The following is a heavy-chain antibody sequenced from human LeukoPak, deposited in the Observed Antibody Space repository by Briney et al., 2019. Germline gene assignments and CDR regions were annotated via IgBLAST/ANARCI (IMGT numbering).Heavy chain of an antibody. J-gene: IGHJ4*02. D-gene: IGHD3-10*01. Sequence: PGESLRLSCAASGFTFSSYAMSWVRQAPGKGLEWVSGISGSGGSTYYADSVKGRFTISRDNSKNRLYLQMNSLRAEDTAVYYCAKRPRGNYLDPFDYWGQGTLVTVSS. V-gene: IGHV3-23*01. CDR3: AKRPRGNYLDPFDY. CDR2: ISGSGGST. CDR1: GFTFSSYA.